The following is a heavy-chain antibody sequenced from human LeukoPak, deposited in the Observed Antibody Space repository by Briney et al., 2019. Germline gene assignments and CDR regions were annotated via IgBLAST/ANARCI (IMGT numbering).Heavy chain of an antibody. CDR1: GGSISSYY. CDR2: IYYSGST. D-gene: IGHD5-24*01. Sequence: SETLSLTCTVSGGSISSYYWSWIRQPPGKGLEGIGYIYYSGSTNYKPSLKSRVTISVDTSKNQFSLKLSSVTAADTAVYYCARGVVEMAIKYARDDAFDIWGQGTMVTVSS. V-gene: IGHV4-59*01. J-gene: IGHJ3*02. CDR3: ARGVVEMAIKYARDDAFDI.